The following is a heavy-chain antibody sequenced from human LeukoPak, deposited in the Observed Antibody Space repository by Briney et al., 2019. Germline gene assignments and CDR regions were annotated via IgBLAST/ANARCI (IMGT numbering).Heavy chain of an antibody. Sequence: GGSLRLSCAASGFTFSSYGMHWVRQAPGKGLEWVAVISYDGSNKYYADSVKGRFTTSRDNSKNTLYLQMNSLRAEDTAVYYCARDLGHFYDSMSPWGQGTLVTVAS. CDR1: GFTFSSYG. CDR3: ARDLGHFYDSMSP. CDR2: ISYDGSNK. V-gene: IGHV3-30*03. D-gene: IGHD3-22*01. J-gene: IGHJ5*02.